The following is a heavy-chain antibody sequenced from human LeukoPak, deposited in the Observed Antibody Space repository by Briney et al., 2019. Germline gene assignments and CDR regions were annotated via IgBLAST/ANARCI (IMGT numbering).Heavy chain of an antibody. V-gene: IGHV4-39*01. CDR1: GGSISSSSYY. CDR3: ARETTSTSWY. D-gene: IGHD6-13*01. J-gene: IGHJ4*02. CDR2: IYYSGST. Sequence: SSETLSLTCTVSGGSISSSSYYWAWIRQPPGKGLEWIGSIYYSGSTFYSPSLKSRVTLSVDMSKNQFSLKLSSVTAADTAVYFCARETTSTSWYWSQGTLVTVSS.